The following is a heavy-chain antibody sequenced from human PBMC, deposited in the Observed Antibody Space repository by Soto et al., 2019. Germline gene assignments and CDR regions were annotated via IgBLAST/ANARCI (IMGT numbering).Heavy chain of an antibody. Sequence: GGSLRLSCAASGFTFSSYGMHWVRQAPGKGLEWVAVIWDDGSNKNYADSVKGRFTISRDNSKNTLYLQMNSLRAEDTAVYYCAKNPGYYYDSTGYHFDYWGQGTLVTVSS. D-gene: IGHD3-22*01. CDR1: GFTFSSYG. V-gene: IGHV3-33*06. CDR3: AKNPGYYYDSTGYHFDY. J-gene: IGHJ4*02. CDR2: IWDDGSNK.